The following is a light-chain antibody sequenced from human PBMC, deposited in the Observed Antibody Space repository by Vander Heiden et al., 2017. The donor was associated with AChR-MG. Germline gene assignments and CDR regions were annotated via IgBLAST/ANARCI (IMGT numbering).Light chain of an antibody. CDR2: EVS. CDR3: SSYAGSNNLG. Sequence: QSALTQPPSASGPPGPSATISCTGTSSDIGGYNYVSWYQQHPGKAPKLMIYEVSKRPSGVPDRFSGSKSGNTASLTVSGLQAEDEADYYCSSYAGSNNLGFGGGTKLTVL. CDR1: SSDIGGYNY. J-gene: IGLJ2*01. V-gene: IGLV2-8*01.